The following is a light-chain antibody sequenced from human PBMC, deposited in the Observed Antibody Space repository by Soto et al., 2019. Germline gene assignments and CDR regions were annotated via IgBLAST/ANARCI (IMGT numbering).Light chain of an antibody. J-gene: IGLJ1*01. CDR3: CSYAGTYSYV. CDR1: SSDSDVNDYKF. CDR2: DVS. Sequence: QSALTQPRSVSGSPGQSVTISCTGTSSDSDVNDYKFFSWYQQHPGKAPKLLIFDVSERPSGVPDRFSASKSGNTASLSISGLQAEDEADYYCCSYAGTYSYVFGSGTKVTAL. V-gene: IGLV2-11*01.